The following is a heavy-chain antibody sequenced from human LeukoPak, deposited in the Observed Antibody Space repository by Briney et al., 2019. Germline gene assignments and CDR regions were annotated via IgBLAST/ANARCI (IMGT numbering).Heavy chain of an antibody. D-gene: IGHD4-23*01. J-gene: IGHJ4*02. CDR2: ITGSGDST. Sequence: GGSLRLSCAASGFTFSTYAMSWVRQAPGKGLEWVSAITGSGDSTYYADSVRGRSTISRDNSKNTLFLQMNTLRAEDTAVYYCAAVTPPDYWGQGTLVTVSS. CDR3: AAVTPPDY. CDR1: GFTFSTYA. V-gene: IGHV3-23*01.